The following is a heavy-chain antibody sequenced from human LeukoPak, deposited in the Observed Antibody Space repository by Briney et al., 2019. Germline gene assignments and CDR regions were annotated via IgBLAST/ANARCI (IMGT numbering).Heavy chain of an antibody. CDR3: AKDGILEWLLSYYYYYMDV. J-gene: IGHJ6*03. CDR2: ISSSGSYI. V-gene: IGHV3-21*01. Sequence: GGSLRLSCAASAFTFSSYSMNWVRQAPGKGLEWVSSISSSGSYIYYADSVKGRFTISRDNAKNSLYLQMNSLRAEDTAVYYCAKDGILEWLLSYYYYYMDVWGKGTTVTVSS. CDR1: AFTFSSYS. D-gene: IGHD3-3*01.